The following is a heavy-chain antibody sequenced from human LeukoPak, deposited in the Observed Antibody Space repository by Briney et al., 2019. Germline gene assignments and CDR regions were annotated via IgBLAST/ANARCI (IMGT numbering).Heavy chain of an antibody. Sequence: SETLSLTCSVSGYSFTSGHYWGWIRPPPGKGLEWIANIYHTVSAHYNPSLKSRVTISVDTSKNQFSLKLSSVTAADTAVYYCARYCTIYTCMLRGFDYWGQGALVTVSS. D-gene: IGHD2-8*01. J-gene: IGHJ4*02. V-gene: IGHV4-38-2*01. CDR2: IYHTVSA. CDR3: ARYCTIYTCMLRGFDY. CDR1: GYSFTSGHY.